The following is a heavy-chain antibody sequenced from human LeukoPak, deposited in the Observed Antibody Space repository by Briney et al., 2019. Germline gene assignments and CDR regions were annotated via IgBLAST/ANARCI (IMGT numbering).Heavy chain of an antibody. CDR3: ARGGDYYDSSGNQAFDY. J-gene: IGHJ4*02. CDR2: SHVSGSS. Sequence: SETLSLTCTVSGYSIDTYYYWGWIRQPPGKGLEWIGSSHVSGSSNYNPSLKSRVTIFVEKSKNLFSLKLSSVTAADTAVYYCARGGDYYDSSGNQAFDYWGQGTLVTVSS. D-gene: IGHD3-22*01. V-gene: IGHV4-38-2*02. CDR1: GYSIDTYYY.